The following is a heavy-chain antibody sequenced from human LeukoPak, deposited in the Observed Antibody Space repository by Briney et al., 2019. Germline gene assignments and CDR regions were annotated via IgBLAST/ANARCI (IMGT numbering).Heavy chain of an antibody. V-gene: IGHV4-59*08. CDR1: GGSISSYY. Sequence: SETLSLTCTVSGGSISSYYWSWIQQPPGKGLEWIGYIYYSGSTNYNPSLKSRVTISVDTSKNQFSLKLSSVTAADTAVYYCARQGKNYYDSSGYYFDYFDYWGQGTLVTVSS. CDR2: IYYSGST. D-gene: IGHD3-22*01. J-gene: IGHJ4*02. CDR3: ARQGKNYYDSSGYYFDYFDY.